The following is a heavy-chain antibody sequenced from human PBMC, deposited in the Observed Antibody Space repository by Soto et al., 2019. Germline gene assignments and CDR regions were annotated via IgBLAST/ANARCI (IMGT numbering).Heavy chain of an antibody. J-gene: IGHJ4*02. V-gene: IGHV4-4*02. Sequence: RSLTCDVSGASFSNNNWWSWVRQPPGEGLEWIGEMHHIGNTNYNPSLKSRVTMSVDTSKNQFFLKLNSVTAADTVVYYCTKNSAYALDYWGQGILVTVS. CDR2: MHHIGNT. D-gene: IGHD5-12*01. CDR3: TKNSAYALDY. CDR1: GASFSNNNW.